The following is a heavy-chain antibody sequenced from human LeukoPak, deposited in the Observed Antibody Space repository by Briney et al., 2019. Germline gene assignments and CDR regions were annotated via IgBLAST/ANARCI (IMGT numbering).Heavy chain of an antibody. V-gene: IGHV3-7*01. J-gene: IGHJ6*03. CDR2: IKQDGSEK. D-gene: IGHD1-14*01. Sequence: EGSLRLSCAASGFTFNSYWMSWVRQAPGKGLEWVANIKQDGSEKYYVDSVKGRFTISRDNAKDSLYLQMNSLRAEDTAVHFCARVRRAKRQNRYYFYYYMDVWGKGTTVTVSS. CDR3: ARVRRAKRQNRYYFYYYMDV. CDR1: GFTFNSYW.